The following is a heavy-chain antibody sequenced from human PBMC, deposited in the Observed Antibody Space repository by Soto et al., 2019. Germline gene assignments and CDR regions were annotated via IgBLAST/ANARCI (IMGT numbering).Heavy chain of an antibody. V-gene: IGHV1-69*06. J-gene: IGHJ4*02. CDR3: ASQERGSYFGY. CDR2: IIPIFGTA. CDR1: GVTFSSYA. D-gene: IGHD3-16*01. Sequence: AAGKVSGKASGVTFSSYAISWVRQAPGQGLEWMGGIIPIFGTANYAQKFQGRVTITADKSTSTAYMELSSLRSEDTAVYYCASQERGSYFGYWGQGTLVTVSS.